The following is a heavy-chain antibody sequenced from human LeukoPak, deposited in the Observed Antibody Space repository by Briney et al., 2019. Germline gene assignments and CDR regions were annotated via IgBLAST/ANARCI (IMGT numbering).Heavy chain of an antibody. D-gene: IGHD3-10*01. Sequence: ASVKVSCKASGYIFTSYFMHWVRQATGQGLEWMGWMNPNSGNTGYAQKFQGRVTITRNTSISTAYMELSSLRSEDTAVYYCARGRGLSGFPNYYYYMDVWGKGTTVTVSS. CDR3: ARGRGLSGFPNYYYYMDV. J-gene: IGHJ6*03. V-gene: IGHV1-8*03. CDR1: GYIFTSYF. CDR2: MNPNSGNT.